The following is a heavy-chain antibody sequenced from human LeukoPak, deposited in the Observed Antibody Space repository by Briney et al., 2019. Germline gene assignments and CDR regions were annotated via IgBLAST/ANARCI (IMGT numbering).Heavy chain of an antibody. CDR3: AARPTRGAVAPSDF. D-gene: IGHD6-19*01. CDR2: IRYDGSNK. CDR1: GFTFSSYG. V-gene: IGHV3-30*02. Sequence: GGSLRLSCAASGFTFSSYGMHWVRQAPGKGLEWVAFIRYDGSNKYYADSVKGRFTISRDNSKNTLYLQMNSLRAEDTATYYCAARPTRGAVAPSDFWGQGTLVTVSS. J-gene: IGHJ4*02.